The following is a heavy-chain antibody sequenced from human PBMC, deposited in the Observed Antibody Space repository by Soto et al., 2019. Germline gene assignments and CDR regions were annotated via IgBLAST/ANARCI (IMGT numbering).Heavy chain of an antibody. J-gene: IGHJ6*02. V-gene: IGHV3-30-3*01. CDR3: ARDPYCGGDCYGADSAMDA. D-gene: IGHD2-21*02. CDR1: GFTFSSYA. Sequence: QVQLVESGGGVVQPGRSLRLSCAASGFTFSSYAMHWVRQAPGKGLEWVAIISYDGSNEYYADSVKGRFTISRDNSKNTRELQMNTLRAADTAVYYCARDPYCGGDCYGADSAMDAWGQGTTVTVSS. CDR2: ISYDGSNE.